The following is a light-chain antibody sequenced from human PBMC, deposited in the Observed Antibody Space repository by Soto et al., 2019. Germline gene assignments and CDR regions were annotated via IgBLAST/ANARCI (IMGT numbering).Light chain of an antibody. CDR2: EVS. J-gene: IGLJ2*01. Sequence: QSALTQPASVSGSPGQSVTISCAGSSSDVGGYNYVSWYQQHPGKAPKLIIFEVSNRPSGVSNRFSGSKSGNTASLTISGLQVEDEAHYYCSSYATASTVFGGGTKLTVL. V-gene: IGLV2-14*01. CDR1: SSDVGGYNY. CDR3: SSYATASTV.